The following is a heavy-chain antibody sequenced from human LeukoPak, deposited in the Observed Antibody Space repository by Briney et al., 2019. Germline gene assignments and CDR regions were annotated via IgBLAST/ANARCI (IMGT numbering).Heavy chain of an antibody. V-gene: IGHV1-2*02. J-gene: IGHJ4*02. CDR2: INPNSGGT. D-gene: IGHD2-2*01. CDR3: AREQLYYFDY. Sequence: ASVKVSCKASGYTFTGYYMHWVRQAPGQGLEWMGWINPNSGGTNYAQKFQGRVTMTRDTSTSTAYMELRSLRSDDTAVYYCAREQLYYFDYWGQGTLVTVSS. CDR1: GYTFTGYY.